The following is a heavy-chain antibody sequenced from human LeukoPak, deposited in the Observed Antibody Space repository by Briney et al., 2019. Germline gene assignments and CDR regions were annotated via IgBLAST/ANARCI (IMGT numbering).Heavy chain of an antibody. J-gene: IGHJ4*02. CDR2: INAGNGNT. V-gene: IGHV1-3*01. Sequence: ASVKVSCKASGYTFTSYAMHWVRQAPGQRLEWMGWINAGNGNTKYSQKLQGRVTITRDTSASTAYMELSSLRSEDTAVYYCARPTWIQLWAHFDYWGQGTLVTVSS. D-gene: IGHD5-18*01. CDR1: GYTFTSYA. CDR3: ARPTWIQLWAHFDY.